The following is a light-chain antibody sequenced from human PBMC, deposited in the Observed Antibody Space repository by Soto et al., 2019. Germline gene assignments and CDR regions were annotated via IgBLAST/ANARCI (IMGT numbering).Light chain of an antibody. CDR1: RGSIANNF. J-gene: IGLJ3*02. Sequence: NFMLAQPHSVSESPGKTVTISCTGSRGSIANNFVQWFQQRPGSAPATVIYEDSQRPSGVPDRFSGSIDSSSNSAFLTISGLKTEDEADYYCQSYDNTKRWVFGGGTKLTVL. CDR2: EDS. V-gene: IGLV6-57*02. CDR3: QSYDNTKRWV.